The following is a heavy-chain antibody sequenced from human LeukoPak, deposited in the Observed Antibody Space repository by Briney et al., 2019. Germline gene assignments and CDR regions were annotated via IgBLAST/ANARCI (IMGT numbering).Heavy chain of an antibody. V-gene: IGHV3-23*01. CDR3: AKRNLNSSSWFGIDY. CDR2: MSGGGGSP. D-gene: IGHD6-13*01. J-gene: IGHJ4*02. Sequence: QPGGSLRLSCAASGFTFSNYAMSWVRQAPGKGLEWVSTMSGGGGSPYYADSVKGRFTISRDNSKNTLYLQMNSLRTEDTAVYYCAKRNLNSSSWFGIDYWGQGTLVTVSS. CDR1: GFTFSNYA.